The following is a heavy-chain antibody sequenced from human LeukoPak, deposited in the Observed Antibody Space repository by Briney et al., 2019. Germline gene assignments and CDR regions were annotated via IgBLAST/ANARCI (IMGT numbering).Heavy chain of an antibody. CDR3: ARDRPGGSSLDY. D-gene: IGHD6-13*01. CDR2: IHSSGST. V-gene: IGHV4-59*01. Sequence: SETLSLTCTVSGGSISGDYWSWIWQSPGKGLEWIAYIHSSGSTSYNPSLKSRVTISVDTSKNEFSLKLTSVNAADTAVYYCARDRPGGSSLDYWGQGILVTVSS. J-gene: IGHJ4*02. CDR1: GGSISGDY.